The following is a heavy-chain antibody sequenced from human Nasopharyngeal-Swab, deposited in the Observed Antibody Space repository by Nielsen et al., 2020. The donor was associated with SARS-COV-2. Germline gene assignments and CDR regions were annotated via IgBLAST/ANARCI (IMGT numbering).Heavy chain of an antibody. CDR1: GFTFDDYA. V-gene: IGHV3-9*01. D-gene: IGHD5-18*01. J-gene: IGHJ4*02. CDR2: ISWDSGNI. CDR3: AREYGYSYGYICDY. Sequence: SLKISCAASGFTFDDYAIHWVRQAPGRGLEWVSGISWDSGNIGYADSVKGRFTISRDNAKNSLYLQMNSLRAEDTAVYYCAREYGYSYGYICDYWGQGTLVTVSS.